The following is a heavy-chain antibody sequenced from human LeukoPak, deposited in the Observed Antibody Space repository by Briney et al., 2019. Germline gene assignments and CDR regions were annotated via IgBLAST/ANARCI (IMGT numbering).Heavy chain of an antibody. V-gene: IGHV4-59*10. CDR2: IYTSGST. D-gene: IGHD1-26*01. Sequence: SETLSLTCAVYGGSFSGYYWSWIRQPAGKGLEWIGRIYTSGSTNYNPSLKSRVTISVDTSKNQFSLKLSSVTAADTAVYYCARGGSIVGATIDYWGQGTLVTVSS. CDR1: GGSFSGYY. J-gene: IGHJ4*02. CDR3: ARGGSIVGATIDY.